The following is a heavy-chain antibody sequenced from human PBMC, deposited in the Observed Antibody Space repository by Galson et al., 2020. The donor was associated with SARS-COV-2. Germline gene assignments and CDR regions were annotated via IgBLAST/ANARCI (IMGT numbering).Heavy chain of an antibody. D-gene: IGHD3-16*01. V-gene: IGHV4-59*13. J-gene: IGHJ6*02. Sequence: GKGGEGRGEREDTGSTSYNPSLKSRVSMSVDTSKNQFSLKLTSVTAADTAVYYCARDPFGGIYYGLDVWGQGTTVTVSS. CDR3: ARDPFGGIYYGLDV. CDR2: REDTGST.